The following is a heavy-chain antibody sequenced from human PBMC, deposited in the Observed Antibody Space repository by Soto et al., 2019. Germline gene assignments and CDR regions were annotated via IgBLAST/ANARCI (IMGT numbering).Heavy chain of an antibody. J-gene: IGHJ4*02. Sequence: EVQLLESGGGLVQPGGSLRLSCAASGFTFSNYAMNWVRQAPGKGLEWVSTISSSSGSTYYADSMKGRFTISRDNSKNFLYLQMNSLRGDGTAVYYCAKVGSERYSGQHSDYWGQGTLVAISS. CDR2: ISSSSGST. V-gene: IGHV3-23*01. CDR1: GFTFSNYA. CDR3: AKVGSERYSGQHSDY. D-gene: IGHD5-12*01.